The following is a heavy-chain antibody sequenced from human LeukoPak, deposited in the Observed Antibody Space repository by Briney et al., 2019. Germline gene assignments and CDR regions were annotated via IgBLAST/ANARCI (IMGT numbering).Heavy chain of an antibody. J-gene: IGHJ4*02. CDR3: ARGRARRYNWNYNFGY. V-gene: IGHV1-8*01. CDR1: GYTFTSYD. D-gene: IGHD1-7*01. Sequence: ASVKVSCKASGYTFTSYDVNWVRQATGQGLEWMGWMNPNSGNTGYAQKFQGRVTMTRNTSISTAYMELSSLRSEDTAVYYCARGRARRYNWNYNFGYWGQGTLVTVSS. CDR2: MNPNSGNT.